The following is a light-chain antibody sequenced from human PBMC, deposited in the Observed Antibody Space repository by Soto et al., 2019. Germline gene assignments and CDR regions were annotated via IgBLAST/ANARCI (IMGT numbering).Light chain of an antibody. CDR2: GAS. V-gene: IGKV3-15*01. CDR3: QQYNNWPMWT. CDR1: QSVSSSY. Sequence: EIVLTESPGTLSLSPGERASLALRAVQSVSSSYLAWYQQKPGQAPRLLIYGASSRATGIPARFSGSGSGTEFTLTINSLQSEDFAVYYCQQYNNWPMWTFGQGTKVDI. J-gene: IGKJ1*01.